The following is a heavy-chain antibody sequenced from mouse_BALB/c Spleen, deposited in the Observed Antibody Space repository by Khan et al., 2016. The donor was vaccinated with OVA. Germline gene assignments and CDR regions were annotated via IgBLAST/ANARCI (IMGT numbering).Heavy chain of an antibody. CDR1: GFTIKDTY. V-gene: IGHV14-3*02. CDR3: VHHSYDTRKFDE. J-gene: IGHJ1*01. Sequence: VQLKQSGAELVKPGASVKLSCTASGFTIKDTYVHWVKERPEQGLEWIGRIAPANGNTEYDPKFQGKATITADTSYNTSYLQLSSLTSEDSAVYYCVHHSYDTRKFDEWGAGTTVTVSS. D-gene: IGHD2-3*01. CDR2: IAPANGNT.